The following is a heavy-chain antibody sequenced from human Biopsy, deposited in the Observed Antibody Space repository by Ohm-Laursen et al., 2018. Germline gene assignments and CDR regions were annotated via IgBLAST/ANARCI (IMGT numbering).Heavy chain of an antibody. D-gene: IGHD2-8*02. J-gene: IGHJ5*01. V-gene: IGHV3-33*04. Sequence: SLRLSCAAPGFTFGHYAMHWVRQAPGKGREWLSLIWYDGTNEDYADSVKGRFTISRDNSKNTLFLQLSSLRAEDTAVYHCAKDRDLNLLAWFDPWGQGTLVTVSS. CDR3: AKDRDLNLLAWFDP. CDR1: GFTFGHYA. CDR2: IWYDGTNE.